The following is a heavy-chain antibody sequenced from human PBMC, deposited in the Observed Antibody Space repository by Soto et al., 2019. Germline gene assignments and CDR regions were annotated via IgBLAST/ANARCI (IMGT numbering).Heavy chain of an antibody. CDR1: GGSISSYY. CDR2: IYYSGST. V-gene: IGHV4-59*01. J-gene: IGHJ4*02. CDR3: AREGEYSSGWPLLDY. D-gene: IGHD6-19*01. Sequence: PSETLSLTCPVSGGSISSYYWSWIRQPPGKGLEWIGYIYYSGSTNYNPSLKSRVTISVDTSKNQFSLKLSSVTAADTAVYYCAREGEYSSGWPLLDYWGQGALVTVSS.